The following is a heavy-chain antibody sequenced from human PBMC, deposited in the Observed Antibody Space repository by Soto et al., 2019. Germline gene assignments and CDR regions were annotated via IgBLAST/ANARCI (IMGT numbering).Heavy chain of an antibody. J-gene: IGHJ5*02. CDR1: GGSFSGNY. Sequence: QVQLQQWGAGLLKPSETLSLTCGVYGGSFSGNYWSWIRQPPGEGLEWIGEINPSGSTNYSPSLKRRATISADTSTHQFSLKLSSVIAADTAVYSCARGRDGGGASWGQGTLVTVSS. CDR3: ARGRDGGGAS. V-gene: IGHV4-34*01. D-gene: IGHD4-17*01. CDR2: INPSGST.